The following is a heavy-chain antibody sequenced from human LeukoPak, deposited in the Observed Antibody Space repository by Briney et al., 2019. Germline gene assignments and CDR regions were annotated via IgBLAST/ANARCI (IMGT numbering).Heavy chain of an antibody. CDR1: GFTFDDYG. D-gene: IGHD3-10*01. J-gene: IGHJ4*02. CDR2: INWNGDST. V-gene: IGHV3-20*04. Sequence: AGGSLRLLCAASGFTFDDYGMSWARQAPGKGLEWVSGINWNGDSTVYADSVKGRFTISRDNAKNSLYLQMNSLGAEDTALYYCARGGWFGELLFDYWGQGTLVTVSS. CDR3: ARGGWFGELLFDY.